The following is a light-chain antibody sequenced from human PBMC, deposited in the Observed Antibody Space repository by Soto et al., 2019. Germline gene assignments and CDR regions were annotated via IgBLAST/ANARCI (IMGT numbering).Light chain of an antibody. J-gene: IGKJ1*01. CDR2: DAS. CDR1: LSVNRF. V-gene: IGKV3-11*01. Sequence: EIVLTQSPATLSLSPGERATLSCRASLSVNRFLAWYQQKPGQAPTLLIYDASNRATGIPPRFSGSGSGTDGTLTISRLQTEDAAVYYCQQRSNWPRTFGQGTKVDIK. CDR3: QQRSNWPRT.